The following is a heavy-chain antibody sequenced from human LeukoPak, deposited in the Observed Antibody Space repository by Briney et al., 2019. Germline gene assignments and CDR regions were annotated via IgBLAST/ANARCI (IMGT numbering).Heavy chain of an antibody. D-gene: IGHD6-25*01. V-gene: IGHV4-30-4*08. J-gene: IGHJ5*02. Sequence: SQTLSLTCTVSGGSISSGDYYWSWIRQPPGKGLEWIGYIYYSGSTYYNPSLKSRVTISVDTSKIQFSLKLSSVTAADTAVYYCARGTAKYSSGNWFDPWGQGTLVTVSS. CDR3: ARGTAKYSSGNWFDP. CDR1: GGSISSGDYY. CDR2: IYYSGST.